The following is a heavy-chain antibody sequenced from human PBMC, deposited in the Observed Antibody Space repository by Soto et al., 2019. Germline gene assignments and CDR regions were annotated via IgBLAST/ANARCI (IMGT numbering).Heavy chain of an antibody. D-gene: IGHD2-2*01. Sequence: QVQLVQSGAEVQKPGASVKVSCKASGYTFTGYDINWVRQAPGQGLEWMGCVKPNNGKTELAQKFQARLPMTRNTSINTADMELSSLTSEDTAVYYCARGLVPVARSWGQGTLVTVSS. CDR3: ARGLVPVARS. J-gene: IGHJ5*02. CDR1: GYTFTGYD. V-gene: IGHV1-8*01. CDR2: VKPNNGKT.